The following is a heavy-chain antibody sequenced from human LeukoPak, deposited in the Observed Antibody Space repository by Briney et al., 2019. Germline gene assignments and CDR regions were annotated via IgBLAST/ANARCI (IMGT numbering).Heavy chain of an antibody. D-gene: IGHD5-12*01. V-gene: IGHV3-49*04. CDR2: IRSKAYGGTT. Sequence: GGSLRLSCTAPGFTFGDYAMSWVRQAPGKGLEWVGFIRSKAYGGTTEYAASVKGRFTISRDDSKSIAYLQMNSLKAEDTAVYYCTRLRLPGGYWGQGTLVTVSS. J-gene: IGHJ4*02. CDR3: TRLRLPGGY. CDR1: GFTFGDYA.